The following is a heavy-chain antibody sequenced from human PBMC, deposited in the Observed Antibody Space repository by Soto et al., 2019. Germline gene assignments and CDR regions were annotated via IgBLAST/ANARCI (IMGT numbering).Heavy chain of an antibody. CDR1: GYTLTELS. V-gene: IGHV1-24*01. CDR2: FDPEDGET. CDR3: ATGLGYYYDSSGSLGAFDI. D-gene: IGHD3-22*01. Sequence: ASVKVSCKVSGYTLTELSMHWVRQAPGKGLEWMGGFDPEDGETIYAQKFQGRVTMTEDTSTDTAYMELSSLRSEDTAVYYCATGLGYYYDSSGSLGAFDIWGQGTMVTV. J-gene: IGHJ3*02.